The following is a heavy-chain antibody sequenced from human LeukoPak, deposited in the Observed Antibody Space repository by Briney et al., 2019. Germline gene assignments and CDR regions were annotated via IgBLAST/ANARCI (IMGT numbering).Heavy chain of an antibody. Sequence: ASVKVSCKDSGYTFTSYAMHWVRQAPGQRLEWMGWINAGNGNTKYSQKFQGRVTITRDTSASTAYMELSSLRSEDTAVYYCARPKARYCSGGSCDYNWFDPWGQGTLVTVSS. V-gene: IGHV1-3*01. D-gene: IGHD2-15*01. CDR3: ARPKARYCSGGSCDYNWFDP. CDR2: INAGNGNT. CDR1: GYTFTSYA. J-gene: IGHJ5*02.